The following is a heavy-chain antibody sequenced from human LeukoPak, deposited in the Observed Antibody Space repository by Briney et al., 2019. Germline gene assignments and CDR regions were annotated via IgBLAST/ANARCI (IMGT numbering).Heavy chain of an antibody. V-gene: IGHV1-2*02. D-gene: IGHD3-22*01. Sequence: ASVKVSCKASGYTFTGYYMHWVRQAPGKGLEWMGWINPNSGGTNYAQKFQGRVTMTRDTSISTAYMELSRLRSDDTAVYYCARLYYYDSSGYYSRDYWGQGTLVTVSS. CDR3: ARLYYYDSSGYYSRDY. J-gene: IGHJ4*02. CDR1: GYTFTGYY. CDR2: INPNSGGT.